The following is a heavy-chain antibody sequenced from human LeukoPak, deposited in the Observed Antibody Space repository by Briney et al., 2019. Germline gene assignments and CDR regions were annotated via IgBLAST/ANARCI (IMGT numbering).Heavy chain of an antibody. D-gene: IGHD3-22*01. J-gene: IGHJ4*02. CDR3: ARVMEGDDSSGYYYSFDY. Sequence: SVKVSCKASGYTFPSYFMHWVRQAPGQGLEWMGGIIPIFGTANYAQKFQGRVTITADESTSTAYMELSSLRSEDTAVYYCARVMEGDDSSGYYYSFDYWGQGTLVTVSS. CDR2: IIPIFGTA. CDR1: GYTFPSYF. V-gene: IGHV1-69*13.